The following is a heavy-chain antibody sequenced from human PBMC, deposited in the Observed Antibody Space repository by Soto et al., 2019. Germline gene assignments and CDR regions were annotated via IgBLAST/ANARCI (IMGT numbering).Heavy chain of an antibody. CDR3: AREYTYGSNFFDC. CDR1: GGYISSPGCC. Sequence: SETLCLTWTVAGGYISSPGCCWSCIRQRPGKGLEWIGYISHSGSTYYNPSLKSRVIISVDTSKNQFSLSLTSVTAADTAVYYCAREYTYGSNFFDCWGQGALVTVSS. CDR2: ISHSGST. D-gene: IGHD5-18*01. J-gene: IGHJ4*02. V-gene: IGHV4-31*02.